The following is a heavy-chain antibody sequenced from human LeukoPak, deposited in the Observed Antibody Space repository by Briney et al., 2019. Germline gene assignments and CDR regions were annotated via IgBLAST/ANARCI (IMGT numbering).Heavy chain of an antibody. CDR1: GFTLSSYD. CDR3: ATWDSSGWSGTDY. J-gene: IGHJ4*02. V-gene: IGHV3-33*01. D-gene: IGHD6-19*01. CDR2: LWSDGSNK. Sequence: GGFLRLSCAASGFTLSSYDMHWVRQAPGKGLEGVAVLWSDGSNKYYADSVKGRFTISRDNSKNTLYLQMNSLRAEDTAVYYCATWDSSGWSGTDYWGQGTLVTVSS.